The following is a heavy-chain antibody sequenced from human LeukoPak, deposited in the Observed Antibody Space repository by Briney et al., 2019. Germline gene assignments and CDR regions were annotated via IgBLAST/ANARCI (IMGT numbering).Heavy chain of an antibody. CDR1: GFTFSSYS. CDR3: ARAGVAAAPDAFDI. Sequence: KPGGSLRLSCAASGFTFSSYSMNWVRQAPGKGLEWVSSISSSSSYIYYADSVKGRFTISRDNAKNSLYLQMNSLRAEDTAVYYCARAGVAAAPDAFDIWGQGTMVTVSS. V-gene: IGHV3-21*01. J-gene: IGHJ3*02. CDR2: ISSSSSYI. D-gene: IGHD6-13*01.